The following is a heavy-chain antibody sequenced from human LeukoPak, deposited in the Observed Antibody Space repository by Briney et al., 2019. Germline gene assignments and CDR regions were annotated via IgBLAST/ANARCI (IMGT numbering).Heavy chain of an antibody. J-gene: IGHJ5*02. V-gene: IGHV1-69*01. CDR3: ARAMVRGRGGPLTLNWFDP. CDR1: GGIFSSSA. CDR2: IIPIFGPA. Sequence: SVKVSCKASGGIFSSSAISWVRQAPGQGLEWLGGIIPIFGPANYAQKFQGRVTISADGSRSTAYMELSRLRSEDTAVYYRARAMVRGRGGPLTLNWFDPWGQGTLVTVSS. D-gene: IGHD3-10*01.